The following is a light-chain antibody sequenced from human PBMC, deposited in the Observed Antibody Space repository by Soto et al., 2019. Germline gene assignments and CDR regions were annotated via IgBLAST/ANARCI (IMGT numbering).Light chain of an antibody. CDR1: QDISRY. V-gene: IGKV1-39*01. J-gene: IGKJ1*01. CDR3: QQSYSAPRT. CDR2: AAS. Sequence: DIQMTQSPASLSASVGDRVTISCQASQDISRYLNWYQHKPGKAPKLLIYAASSLESGVPSRFTGSGSGTDFTLTISSLQPEDFATYYCQQSYSAPRTFGLGTKVEIK.